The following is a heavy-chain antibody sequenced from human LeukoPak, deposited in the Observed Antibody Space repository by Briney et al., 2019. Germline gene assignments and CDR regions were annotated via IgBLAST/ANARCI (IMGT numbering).Heavy chain of an antibody. CDR3: AREHGFCSGGSCYQH. V-gene: IGHV3-20*04. CDR2: INWNGVST. Sequence: GGSLRLSCAASGFTFDDYGMSWVRQAPGKGLEWVSFINWNGVSTDYADSVKGRFTISRDNAKNSLFLQMNSLRAEDTALYYCAREHGFCSGGSCYQHWGQGTLVTVSS. CDR1: GFTFDDYG. D-gene: IGHD2-15*01. J-gene: IGHJ1*01.